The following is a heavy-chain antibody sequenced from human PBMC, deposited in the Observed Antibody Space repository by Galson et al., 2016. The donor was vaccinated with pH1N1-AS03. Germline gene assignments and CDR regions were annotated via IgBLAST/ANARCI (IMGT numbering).Heavy chain of an antibody. CDR2: IKYDGNNK. Sequence: SLRLSCAASAFTFSTYDMHWVRQAPGKGLEWVAFIKYDGNNKNYGDSVKGRFTISRDNSKNTLYLQMNSLRDEDTAVYYCAKARHPTLTAVYFDDWGQGTLVTVSS. CDR1: AFTFSTYD. CDR3: AKARHPTLTAVYFDD. J-gene: IGHJ4*02. V-gene: IGHV3-30*02. D-gene: IGHD4-17*01.